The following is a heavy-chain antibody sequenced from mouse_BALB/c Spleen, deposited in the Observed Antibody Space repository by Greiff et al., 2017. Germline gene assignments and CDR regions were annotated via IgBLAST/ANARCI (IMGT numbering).Heavy chain of an antibody. CDR2: IDPANGNT. D-gene: IGHD2-1*01. V-gene: IGHV14-3*02. Sequence: VHVKQSGAELVKPGASVKLSCTASGFNIKDTYMHWVKQRPEQGLEWIGRIDPANGNTKYDPKFQGKATITADTSSNTAYLQLSSLTSEDTAVYYCAYGNQYLDYWGQGTTLTVSA. J-gene: IGHJ2*01. CDR1: GFNIKDTY. CDR3: AYGNQYLDY.